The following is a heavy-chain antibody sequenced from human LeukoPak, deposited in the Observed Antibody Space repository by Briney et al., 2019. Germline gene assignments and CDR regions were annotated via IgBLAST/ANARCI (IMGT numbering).Heavy chain of an antibody. CDR1: GYFISTYW. J-gene: IGHJ5*01. CDR3: ARYRQRRSTYGYLDS. CDR2: IYPGDSET. V-gene: IGHV5-51*01. Sequence: GESLKISCHVSGYFISTYWIAWVRQTPGKGLDWTGIIYPGDSETRYSPSFQGQVTLSVDKSVDTVYLQWNSLKASDTALYFCARYRQRRSTYGYLDSWGQGTLVSVSS. D-gene: IGHD5-18*01.